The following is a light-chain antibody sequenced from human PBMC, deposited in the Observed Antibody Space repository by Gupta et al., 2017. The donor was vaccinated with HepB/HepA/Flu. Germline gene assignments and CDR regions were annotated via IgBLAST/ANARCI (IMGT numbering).Light chain of an antibody. CDR1: QSISSW. CDR3: QQYVDYPWT. V-gene: IGKV1-5*03. J-gene: IGKJ1*01. Sequence: DIQMTQSPSTLSASVGDRVTITCRASQSISSWLAWYQQKLGKAPKLLIYKASNLDSGVPSRFSGSESGTEFSLTISSLQPDDSGTYYCQQYVDYPWTFGQGTKVEIK. CDR2: KAS.